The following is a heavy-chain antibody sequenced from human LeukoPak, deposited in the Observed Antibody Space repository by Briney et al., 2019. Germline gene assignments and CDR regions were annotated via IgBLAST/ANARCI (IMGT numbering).Heavy chain of an antibody. Sequence: GGSLRLSCAASGFTFSSYAMSWDRQAPGKGLEWVSAISGSGGSTYYADSVKGRFTISRDNSKNTLYLQMNSLRAEDTAVYYCAKGPAVTTDFDYWGQGTLVTVSS. CDR2: ISGSGGST. CDR3: AKGPAVTTDFDY. CDR1: GFTFSSYA. V-gene: IGHV3-23*01. J-gene: IGHJ4*02. D-gene: IGHD4-17*01.